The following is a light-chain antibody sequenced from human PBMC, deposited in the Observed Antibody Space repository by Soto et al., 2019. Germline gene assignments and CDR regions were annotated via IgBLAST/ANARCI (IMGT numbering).Light chain of an antibody. V-gene: IGKV4-1*01. CDR3: QQYYTSLLT. CDR1: QNILHSSNNRNY. Sequence: DIVMTQSPDSLAVSLGERATLNCRSGQNILHSSNNRNYLAWYQHKPGQPPKLLIYWASTRQSGVPDRFSGSGSGADFTLTISSLQAEDVATYYCQQYYTSLLTFGGGTKVEMK. CDR2: WAS. J-gene: IGKJ4*01.